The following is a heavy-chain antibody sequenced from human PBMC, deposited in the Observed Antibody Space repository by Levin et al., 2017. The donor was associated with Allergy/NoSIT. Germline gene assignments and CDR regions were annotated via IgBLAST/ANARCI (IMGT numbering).Heavy chain of an antibody. J-gene: IGHJ4*02. CDR2: ISSTGSTI. D-gene: IGHD3-3*01. CDR3: ARQLGNFWSGYNYFDY. V-gene: IGHV3-48*03. Sequence: GGSLRLSCAASGFTFSSYEMNWVRRAPGKGLEWVSYISSTGSTIYSADSEKGRFTISRDNAKNSLYLHMNSLRAEDTAVYYCARQLGNFWSGYNYFDYWGQGTLVTVSS. CDR1: GFTFSSYE.